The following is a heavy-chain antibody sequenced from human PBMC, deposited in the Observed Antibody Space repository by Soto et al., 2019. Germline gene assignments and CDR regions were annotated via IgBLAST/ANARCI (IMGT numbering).Heavy chain of an antibody. J-gene: IGHJ6*02. Sequence: ASVKVSCKASGYTFTSYYMHWVRQAPGQGLEWMGIINPSGGSTSYAQKFQGRVTMTRDTSTSTVYMELSSLRSEDTAVYYCATSSRGGYGDYEKGMDVWGQGTTVTVSS. V-gene: IGHV1-46*01. D-gene: IGHD4-17*01. CDR1: GYTFTSYY. CDR3: ATSSRGGYGDYEKGMDV. CDR2: INPSGGST.